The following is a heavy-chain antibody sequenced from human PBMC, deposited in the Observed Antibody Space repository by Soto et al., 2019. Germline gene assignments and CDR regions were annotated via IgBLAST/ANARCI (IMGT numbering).Heavy chain of an antibody. Sequence: SVKVSCKASGGTFSSYAISWVGQAPGQGLEWMGGIIPIFGTANYAQKFQGRVTITADESTSTAYMELSSLRSEDTAVYYCARDRDSSGYYFIGRFDYWGQGTLVTVSS. D-gene: IGHD3-22*01. CDR1: GGTFSSYA. CDR3: ARDRDSSGYYFIGRFDY. J-gene: IGHJ4*02. CDR2: IIPIFGTA. V-gene: IGHV1-69*13.